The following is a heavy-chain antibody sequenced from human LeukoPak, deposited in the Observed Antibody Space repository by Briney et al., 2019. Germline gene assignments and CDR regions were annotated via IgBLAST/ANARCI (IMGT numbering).Heavy chain of an antibody. Sequence: PSETLSLTCTVSGGSISSSSYYWGWIRQPPGKGLEWIGSIYYSGSTYYNPSLKSRVTISVDTSKNQFSLKLSSVTAADTAVYYCARDAGYGYDRFDYWGQGTQVTVSS. J-gene: IGHJ4*02. D-gene: IGHD5-18*01. V-gene: IGHV4-39*07. CDR2: IYYSGST. CDR1: GGSISSSSYY. CDR3: ARDAGYGYDRFDY.